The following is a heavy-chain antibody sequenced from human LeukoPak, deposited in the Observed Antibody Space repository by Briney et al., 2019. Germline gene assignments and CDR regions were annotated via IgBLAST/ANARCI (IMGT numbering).Heavy chain of an antibody. CDR2: INPNSGGT. Sequence: ASVKVSCKASGYTFTGYYMHWVRQAPGQGLEWMGWINPNSGGTNYAQKFQGRVTMTRDTSISTAYMELSRLRSDDTAVYYCALPIAAAWWFDPWGQGTLVTVSS. D-gene: IGHD6-13*01. V-gene: IGHV1-2*02. CDR1: GYTFTGYY. J-gene: IGHJ5*02. CDR3: ALPIAAAWWFDP.